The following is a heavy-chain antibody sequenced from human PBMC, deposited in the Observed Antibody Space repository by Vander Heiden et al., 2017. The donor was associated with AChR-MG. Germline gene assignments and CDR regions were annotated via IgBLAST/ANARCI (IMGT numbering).Heavy chain of an antibody. Sequence: EVQLVESGGGLVQPGGSLRLSCAASGFPFSSYWMSWVRRPPGKGLEWGANRKQEGREKDYVDSGKGRFTISRENAKNALYMQMNSLRAEETAVYYCARDNKEVVSQYQPNDYGDYDTAFDIWGQGTMVTVSS. CDR1: GFPFSSYW. CDR2: RKQEGREK. J-gene: IGHJ3*02. V-gene: IGHV3-7*01. CDR3: ARDNKEVVSQYQPNDYGDYDTAFDI. D-gene: IGHD4-17*01.